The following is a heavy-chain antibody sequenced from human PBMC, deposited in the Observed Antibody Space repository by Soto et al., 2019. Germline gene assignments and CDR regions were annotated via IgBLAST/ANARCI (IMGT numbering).Heavy chain of an antibody. CDR2: FDPEDGET. J-gene: IGHJ4*02. D-gene: IGHD2-21*01. V-gene: IGHV1-24*01. CDR1: GYTLTELS. Sequence: QVQLVQSGAEVKKPGASVKVSCKVSGYTLTELSMHWVRQAPGKGLEWMGGFDPEDGETIYAQKFQGRVTMTEHTATHTAYMEQSSRRSEDTAVYYCATERHHPRSMWHWGQGTLGTVSS. CDR3: ATERHHPRSMWH.